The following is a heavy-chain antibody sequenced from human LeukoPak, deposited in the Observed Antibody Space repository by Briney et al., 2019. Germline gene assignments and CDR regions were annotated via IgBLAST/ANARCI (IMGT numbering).Heavy chain of an antibody. CDR2: IKQDGSEK. Sequence: PGGSLRLSCAASGFTFSSYWMSWVRQAPGKGLEWVANIKQDGSEKYYVDSVKGRFTISRDNAKNSLYLQMNSLSPEDTALYYCARGTYYVPTGAFDIWGQGTMVTLSS. V-gene: IGHV3-7*01. CDR3: ARGTYYVPTGAFDI. D-gene: IGHD3-10*02. J-gene: IGHJ3*02. CDR1: GFTFSSYW.